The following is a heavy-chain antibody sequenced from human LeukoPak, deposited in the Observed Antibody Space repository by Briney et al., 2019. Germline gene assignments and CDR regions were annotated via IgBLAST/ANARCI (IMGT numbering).Heavy chain of an antibody. CDR1: GFTFSSYS. CDR3: ARDLYAVVVPAAMISHYYYYGMDV. V-gene: IGHV3-21*01. D-gene: IGHD2-2*01. Sequence: PGGSLRLSCAASGFTFSSYSMNWVRQAPGKGLEWASSISSSSSYIYYADSVKGRFTISRDNAKNSLYLQMNSLRAEDTAVYYCARDLYAVVVPAAMISHYYYYGMDVWGQGTTVTVSS. CDR2: ISSSSSYI. J-gene: IGHJ6*02.